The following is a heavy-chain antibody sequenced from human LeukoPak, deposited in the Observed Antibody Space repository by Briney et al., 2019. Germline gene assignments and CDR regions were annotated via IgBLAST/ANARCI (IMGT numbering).Heavy chain of an antibody. CDR3: ARENPITMIVVALGAFDI. V-gene: IGHV3-30-3*01. CDR2: ISYDGSNK. CDR1: GFTFSSYA. D-gene: IGHD3-22*01. Sequence: GGSLRLSCAASGFTFSSYAMHWVRQAPGKGLEWVAVISYDGSNKYYADSVKGRFTISRDNSKNTLYLQMNSLRAEDTAVYYCARENPITMIVVALGAFDIWGQGTMVTVSS. J-gene: IGHJ3*02.